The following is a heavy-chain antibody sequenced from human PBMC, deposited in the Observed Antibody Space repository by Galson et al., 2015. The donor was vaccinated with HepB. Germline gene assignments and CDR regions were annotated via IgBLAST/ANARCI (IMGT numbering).Heavy chain of an antibody. D-gene: IGHD4-17*01. CDR1: GFTFSSYG. J-gene: IGHJ4*02. CDR3: AKVATTVTDFDY. Sequence: SLRLSCAASGFTFSSYGMHWVRQAPGKGLEWVAVISYDGSNKYYADSVKGRFTISRDNSKNTLYLQMNSLRAEDTAVYYCAKVATTVTDFDYWGQGTLVTVSS. V-gene: IGHV3-30*18. CDR2: ISYDGSNK.